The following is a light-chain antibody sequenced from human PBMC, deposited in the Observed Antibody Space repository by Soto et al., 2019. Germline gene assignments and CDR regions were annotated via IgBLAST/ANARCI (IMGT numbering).Light chain of an antibody. CDR3: QQYGDLPLT. J-gene: IGKJ4*01. Sequence: DIQMTQSPPSLSASVGDRVTITCQASEDIGNYVSWYQQKKGKAPKLLIYDASTLETGVPPRFRGSGSWTDFALTITSLPPEDFASYYCQQYGDLPLTFGGGTKVESK. CDR2: DAS. CDR1: EDIGNY. V-gene: IGKV1-33*01.